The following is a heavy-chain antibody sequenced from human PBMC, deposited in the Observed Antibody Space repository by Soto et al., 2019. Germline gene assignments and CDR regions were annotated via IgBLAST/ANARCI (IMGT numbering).Heavy chain of an antibody. CDR2: IYYSGST. CDR1: GGSISSGGYY. CDR3: ARERVVVVTSRGGLDY. Sequence: QVQLQESGPGLVKPSQTLSLTCTVSGGSISSGGYYWSWIRQHPGKGLEWIGYIYYSGSTYYNPSLKSRVTIAVDTSKNQFSLKLSSVTAADTAVYYCARERVVVVTSRGGLDYWGQGTLVTVSS. V-gene: IGHV4-31*03. J-gene: IGHJ4*02. D-gene: IGHD3-22*01.